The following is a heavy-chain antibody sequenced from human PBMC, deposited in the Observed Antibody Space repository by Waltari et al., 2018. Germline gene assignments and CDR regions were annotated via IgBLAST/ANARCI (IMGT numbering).Heavy chain of an antibody. V-gene: IGHV3-20*04. CDR2: INWNGGST. CDR1: GCKFDAHV. CDR3: AREKLMGEYIDY. D-gene: IGHD2-15*01. Sequence: EVQLVESGGGVRRPGGSLRLYCAASGCKFDAHVMRWVRQAPGNGLEWFSSINWNGGSTCYADSVRGRFTISRDNAKNSLYLQMNSLRADDTALYYCAREKLMGEYIDYWGQGTLVTVSS. J-gene: IGHJ4*02.